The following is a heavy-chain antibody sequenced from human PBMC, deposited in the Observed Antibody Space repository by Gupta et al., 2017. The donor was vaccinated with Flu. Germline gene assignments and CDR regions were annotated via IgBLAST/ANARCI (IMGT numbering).Heavy chain of an antibody. V-gene: IGHV1-69*01. Sequence: LEWMGGIIPIFGTANYAQKFQGRVTITADESTSTAYMELSSLRSEDTAVYYCARETYYYGSGSYFFIRPGSSREHYYMDVWGKGTTVTVSS. CDR2: IIPIFGTA. J-gene: IGHJ6*03. D-gene: IGHD3-10*01. CDR3: ARETYYYGSGSYFFIRPGSSREHYYMDV.